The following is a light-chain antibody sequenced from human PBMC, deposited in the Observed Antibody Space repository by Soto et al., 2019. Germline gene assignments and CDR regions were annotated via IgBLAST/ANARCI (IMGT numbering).Light chain of an antibody. J-gene: IGLJ2*01. V-gene: IGLV2-14*01. Sequence: QSALTQPASVSGSPGHWITIPCPGPTSDVGGYNYVSWYQQHPGKAPKLMIYDVINRPSGVSNRFSGSKSGNTASLTISGLQAEDEADYYCSSYTSSSTVVFGGGTKLTVL. CDR2: DVI. CDR1: TSDVGGYNY. CDR3: SSYTSSSTVV.